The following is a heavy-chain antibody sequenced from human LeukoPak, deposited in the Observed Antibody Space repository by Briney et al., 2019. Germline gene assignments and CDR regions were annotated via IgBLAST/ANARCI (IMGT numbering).Heavy chain of an antibody. CDR1: GYTFTGYY. Sequence: ASVKVSCKASGYTFTGYYMHWVRQAPGQGLEWMGWINPNSGGTNYAQDFHGRVTMTRDTSISTAYMELSSLISDNTAVYYCAREGGWFDPWGQGTLVTVSS. V-gene: IGHV1-2*02. CDR2: INPNSGGT. J-gene: IGHJ5*02. CDR3: AREGGWFDP. D-gene: IGHD3-16*01.